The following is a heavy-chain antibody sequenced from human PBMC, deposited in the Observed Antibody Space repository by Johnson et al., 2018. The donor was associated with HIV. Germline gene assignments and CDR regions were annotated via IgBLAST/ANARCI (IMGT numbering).Heavy chain of an antibody. D-gene: IGHD2-21*01. Sequence: VQLVESGGGVVQPGRSLRLTCAASGLTFSTSWMNWVRQAPGRGLEWVANIKHDGSRIPYMDSVKGRFTISRDNTRHLLFLQMNTLRAEDTAVYYCARDVSYRYDGDGWADAFDIWGQGTMVTVSA. J-gene: IGHJ3*02. CDR2: IKHDGSRI. V-gene: IGHV3-7*01. CDR1: GLTFSTSW. CDR3: ARDVSYRYDGDGWADAFDI.